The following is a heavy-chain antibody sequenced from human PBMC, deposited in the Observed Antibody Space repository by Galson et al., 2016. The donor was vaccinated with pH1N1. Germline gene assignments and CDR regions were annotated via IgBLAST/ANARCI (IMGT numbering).Heavy chain of an antibody. Sequence: SLRLSCAASGFSFSNFGMSWVRQAPGKGLEWVSGISGSGDGTYYADSVKGRSTISRDNSKNTVSLQMNSLRAEDTALYYCTNEFTGGYFAGFEIWGQGRMVTVSS. J-gene: IGHJ3*02. D-gene: IGHD7-27*01. CDR3: TNEFTGGYFAGFEI. CDR2: ISGSGDGT. CDR1: GFSFSNFG. V-gene: IGHV3-23*01.